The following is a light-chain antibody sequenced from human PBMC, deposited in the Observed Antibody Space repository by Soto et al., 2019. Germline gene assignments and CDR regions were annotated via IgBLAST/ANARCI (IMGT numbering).Light chain of an antibody. V-gene: IGKV4-1*01. CDR3: QQYYSTPPVT. J-gene: IGKJ5*01. CDR2: WAS. CDR1: QSVLYSSNNKNY. Sequence: DIVMTQSPDSLAVSLGERATINCKSSQSVLYSSNNKNYLAWYQQKPGQPPKLLIYWASTRESGVPDRFSGSGSGTDFTLPSSSLQAEDVAVYYCQQYYSTPPVTFGQGTRLEIK.